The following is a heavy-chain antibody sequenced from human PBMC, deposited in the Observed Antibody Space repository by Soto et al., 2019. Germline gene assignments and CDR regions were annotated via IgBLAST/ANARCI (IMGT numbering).Heavy chain of an antibody. D-gene: IGHD4-17*01. CDR2: INAGNGNT. CDR1: GYTFTSYA. V-gene: IGHV1-3*01. J-gene: IGHJ4*02. Sequence: GASVKVSCKASGYTFTSYAMHWVRQAPGQRLEWMGWINAGNGNTKYSQKFQGRVTITRDTSASTAYMELSSLRSEDTAVYYCARDSPTVTTRLLAYWGQGTLVTVS. CDR3: ARDSPTVTTRLLAY.